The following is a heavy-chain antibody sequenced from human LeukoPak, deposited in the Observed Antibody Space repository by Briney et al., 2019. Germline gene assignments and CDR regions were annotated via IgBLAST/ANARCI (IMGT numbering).Heavy chain of an antibody. Sequence: ATVKVSCKASGYIFTSYAISWVRQAPGPRLEGMGWISAYNGNTDYAQKLQGRVTMNTDPSTSTAYMGLRSLSSADMAVYYRARGGGVGAVAEHFDYWGQGTLVTVSS. CDR3: ARGGGVGAVAEHFDY. D-gene: IGHD6-19*01. CDR2: ISAYNGNT. J-gene: IGHJ4*02. V-gene: IGHV1-18*03. CDR1: GYIFTSYA.